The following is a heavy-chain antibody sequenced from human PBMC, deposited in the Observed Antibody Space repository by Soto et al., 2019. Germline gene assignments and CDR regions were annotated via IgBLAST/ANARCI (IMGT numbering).Heavy chain of an antibody. Sequence: GESLKISCAASGFTFSSYAMSWVRQAPGKGLEWVSAISGSGGSTYYADSVKGRFTISRDNSKNTLYLQMNSLRAEDTAVYYCAKDVPATERYFDYWGQGTLVTVSS. V-gene: IGHV3-23*01. J-gene: IGHJ4*02. CDR2: ISGSGGST. CDR3: AKDVPATERYFDY. D-gene: IGHD2-2*01. CDR1: GFTFSSYA.